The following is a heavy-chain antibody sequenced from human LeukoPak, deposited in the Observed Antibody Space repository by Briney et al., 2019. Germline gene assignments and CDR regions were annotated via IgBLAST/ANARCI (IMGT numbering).Heavy chain of an antibody. CDR3: AHRKNYVDSSVFDN. CDR2: IYWDDDR. J-gene: IGHJ4*02. V-gene: IGHV2-5*02. D-gene: IGHD3-22*01. Sequence: SGPTLVNPTQALTLTCTFSGFSLNTRGGGVGWILQPPGRALEWLALIYWDDDRRYSPSLKSRLPFTNDTSKNQVVPPMTNMDPVDTDTYFCAHRKNYVDSSVFDNWGQGTLVTVSS. CDR1: GFSLNTRGGG.